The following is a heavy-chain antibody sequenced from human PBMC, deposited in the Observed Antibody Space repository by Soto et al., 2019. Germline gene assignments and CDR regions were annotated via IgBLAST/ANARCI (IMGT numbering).Heavy chain of an antibody. J-gene: IGHJ4*02. Sequence: SETLSLTCAVYGGSFSGYYWSWIRQPPGKGLEWIGEINHSGSTNYNPSLKSRVTISVDTSKNQFSLKLSSVTAADTAVYYCASSGTGTFDYWGQGTLVTAPQ. CDR2: INHSGST. CDR3: ASSGTGTFDY. V-gene: IGHV4-34*01. CDR1: GGSFSGYY. D-gene: IGHD1-7*01.